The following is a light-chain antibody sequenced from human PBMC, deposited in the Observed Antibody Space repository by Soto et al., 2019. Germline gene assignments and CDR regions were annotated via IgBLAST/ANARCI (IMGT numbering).Light chain of an antibody. CDR1: QGISDY. CDR2: AAS. CDR3: QKYNCAPYT. V-gene: IGKV1-27*01. Sequence: DIQMTQSPSSLSASVGDRVTITCRARQGISDYVAWYQQNPGKVPKLLIYAASTLQSGVPSRFSGSVSGTDFPLTISSLHPEDVATYYCQKYNCAPYTFGQGTKLEIK. J-gene: IGKJ2*01.